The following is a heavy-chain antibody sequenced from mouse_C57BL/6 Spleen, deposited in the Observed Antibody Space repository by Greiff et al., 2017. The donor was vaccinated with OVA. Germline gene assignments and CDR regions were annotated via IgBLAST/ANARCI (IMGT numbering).Heavy chain of an antibody. J-gene: IGHJ2*01. CDR2: IWTGGGT. V-gene: IGHV2-9-1*01. D-gene: IGHD2-4*01. CDR3: GRNYDYDNYFDY. Sequence: VQLVESGPGLVAPSPSLSITCTVSGFSLTSYSISWVRQPPGKGQEWLGVIWTGGGTNYNSALKTRLSISKDDSKSKVFLKMNRMQTDDTARYYCGRNYDYDNYFDYWGQGTTLTVSS. CDR1: GFSLTSYS.